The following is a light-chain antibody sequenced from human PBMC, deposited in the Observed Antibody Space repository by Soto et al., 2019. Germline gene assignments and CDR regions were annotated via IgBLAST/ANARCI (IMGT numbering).Light chain of an antibody. CDR1: SSDVGAYNY. J-gene: IGLJ2*01. Sequence: QSALTQPASVSGSPGQSITISCTGTSSDVGAYNYVSWYQKHPGKAPNLMIYEVSNRPSGVSDRFSGSKSGNTASLTISGLQAEDEADYYCSSYTSNTTVLFGGGTKLTVL. V-gene: IGLV2-14*01. CDR2: EVS. CDR3: SSYTSNTTVL.